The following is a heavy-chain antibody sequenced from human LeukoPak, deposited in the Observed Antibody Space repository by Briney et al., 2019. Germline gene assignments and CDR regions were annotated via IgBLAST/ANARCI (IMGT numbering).Heavy chain of an antibody. J-gene: IGHJ4*02. CDR1: GGSFSGYY. CDR2: INHSGSA. D-gene: IGHD3-16*01. Sequence: SETLSLTCAVYGGSFSGYYWSWIRQPPGEGLEWIGEINHSGSANYNPSLKSRVTISVDTSKNQFSLKLSSVTAADTAVYYCAVMLFDYWGQGTLVTVSS. CDR3: AVMLFDY. V-gene: IGHV4-34*01.